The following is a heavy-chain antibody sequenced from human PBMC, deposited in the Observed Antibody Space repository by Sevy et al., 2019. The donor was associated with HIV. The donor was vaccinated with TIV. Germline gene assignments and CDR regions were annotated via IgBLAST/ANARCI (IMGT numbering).Heavy chain of an antibody. CDR3: VKGATSLSWYFDL. J-gene: IGHJ2*01. Sequence: GGSLRLSCSASGFTFSSYAMHWVRQAPGKGLEYVSAISSNGGSKYYADSVKGRFTISRDNSKNTLYLQMSSLRAEDTAVYYCVKGATSLSWYFDLWGRGTLVTVSS. V-gene: IGHV3-64D*06. CDR2: ISSNGGSK. D-gene: IGHD5-12*01. CDR1: GFTFSSYA.